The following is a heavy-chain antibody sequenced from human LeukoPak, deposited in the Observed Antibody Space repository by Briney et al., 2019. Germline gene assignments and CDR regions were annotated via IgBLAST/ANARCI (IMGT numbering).Heavy chain of an antibody. D-gene: IGHD4-17*01. Sequence: SVKVSCKASGGTFSSYAISWVRQAPGQGLEWMGGIIPIFGTANYAQKFQGRVTITADESTSTAYMELSSLRSEDTAVYYCAREAAPLTVTTYYFDYWGQGTLVTVSS. CDR1: GGTFSSYA. CDR2: IIPIFGTA. CDR3: AREAAPLTVTTYYFDY. V-gene: IGHV1-69*13. J-gene: IGHJ4*02.